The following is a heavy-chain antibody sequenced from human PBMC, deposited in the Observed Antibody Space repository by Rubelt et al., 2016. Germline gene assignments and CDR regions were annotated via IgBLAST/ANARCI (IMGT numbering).Heavy chain of an antibody. CDR3: ARVGFYYDSGSYVD. CDR2: INPSGGST. V-gene: IGHV1-46*01. J-gene: IGHJ4*02. D-gene: IGHD3-10*01. CDR1: GYTFTSYY. Sequence: QVQLVQSGAEVKKPGASVKVSCKASGYTFTSYYMHWVRQAPGPGLEWMGIINPSGGSTTYAQKFKGRVTRTRDTSTSTVYMDLSSLRCEDTAVYYCARVGFYYDSGSYVDWGQGTLVTVSS.